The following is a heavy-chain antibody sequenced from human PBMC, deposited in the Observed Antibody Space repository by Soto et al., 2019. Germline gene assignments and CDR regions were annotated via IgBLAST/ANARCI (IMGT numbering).Heavy chain of an antibody. D-gene: IGHD2-15*01. J-gene: IGHJ6*02. CDR3: ARDSCSGGSCYHDFRENYYYYGMDV. CDR1: GFTFSDYY. CDR2: ISSSSSYT. Sequence: QVQLVESGGGLVKPGGSLRLSCAASGFTFSDYYMSWIRQAPGKGLEWVSYISSSSSYTNYADSVKGRFTISRDNAKNSLYLHMNRLRAEDTAVYYCARDSCSGGSCYHDFRENYYYYGMDVWGQGTTVTVSS. V-gene: IGHV3-11*06.